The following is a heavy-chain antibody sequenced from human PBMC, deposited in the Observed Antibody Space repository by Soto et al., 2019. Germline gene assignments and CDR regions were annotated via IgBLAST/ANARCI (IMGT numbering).Heavy chain of an antibody. D-gene: IGHD3-9*01. CDR3: TMDLRYFDWLFDY. CDR1: GFTFSNAW. CDR2: IKSKTDGGTT. J-gene: IGHJ4*02. Sequence: EVQLVESGGGLVKPGGSLRLSCAASGFTFSNAWMSWVRQAPGKGLEWVGRIKSKTDGGTTDYAAPVKGRFTISRDDSKNTLYLQMNSLKTEDTAVYYCTMDLRYFDWLFDYWGQGTLVTVSS. V-gene: IGHV3-15*01.